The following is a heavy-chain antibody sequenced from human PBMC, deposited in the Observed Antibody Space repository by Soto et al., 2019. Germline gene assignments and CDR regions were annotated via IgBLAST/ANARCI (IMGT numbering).Heavy chain of an antibody. CDR3: ARGRDGDK. Sequence: QVHLLQSGAEVKKPGASVKVSCKGSGYTFTSYGITWVRQAPGQGREWMGWISAHNGNTDYAQKLQGRGTVIRDTSTSTAYMELRSLRADDTAVYSCARGRDGDKRGQGALGSVSS. J-gene: IGHJ4*02. CDR2: ISAHNGNT. D-gene: IGHD3-10*01. V-gene: IGHV1-18*01. CDR1: GYTFTSYG.